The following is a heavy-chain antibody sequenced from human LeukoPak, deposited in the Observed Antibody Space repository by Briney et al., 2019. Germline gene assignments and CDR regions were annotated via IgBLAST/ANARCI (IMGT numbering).Heavy chain of an antibody. V-gene: IGHV3-53*04. Sequence: GGSLRLSCAPSGFTVSSNYMSWVREAPGKGLEWVSVIYSGGSTYYADSVKGRFTISRHNSKNTLYLQMNSLRAEDTAVYYCARGVGTRRDYNYWGQGTLVTVSS. CDR2: IYSGGST. CDR1: GFTVSSNY. CDR3: ARGVGTRRDYNY. D-gene: IGHD4-4*01. J-gene: IGHJ4*02.